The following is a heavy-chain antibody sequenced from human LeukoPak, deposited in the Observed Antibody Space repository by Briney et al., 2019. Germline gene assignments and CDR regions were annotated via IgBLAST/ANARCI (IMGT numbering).Heavy chain of an antibody. J-gene: IGHJ6*04. Sequence: SDTLSLTCAVSGYSISSGYYWGWIRQPPGKGVEWIGSIYHSGSTYYKPYLKSRVTISVDTSKNQFSLKLSSVTAADTAVYYCARLRPPGGMDVWGKGTTVTVSS. CDR3: ARLRPPGGMDV. CDR2: IYHSGST. D-gene: IGHD6-6*01. CDR1: GYSISSGYY. V-gene: IGHV4-38-2*01.